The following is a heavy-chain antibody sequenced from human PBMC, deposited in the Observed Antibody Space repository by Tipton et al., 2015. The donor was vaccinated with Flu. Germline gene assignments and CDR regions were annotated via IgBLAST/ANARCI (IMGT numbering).Heavy chain of an antibody. CDR2: IHNSGTT. CDR1: GGSIGSNY. V-gene: IGHV4-59*08. CDR3: ARLSYYDVDLKNFYFDH. D-gene: IGHD3-10*02. J-gene: IGHJ4*02. Sequence: TLSLTCTVSGGSIGSNYWSWVRQPPGKGLEYIGYIHNSGTTYYNPSLKSRVTILVDTSKSQFSLKLRSVTAADTAVYYCARLSYYDVDLKNFYFDHWGQGALVTVSS.